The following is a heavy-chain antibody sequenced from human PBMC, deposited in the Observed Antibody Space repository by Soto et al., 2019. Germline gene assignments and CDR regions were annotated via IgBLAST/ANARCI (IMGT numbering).Heavy chain of an antibody. D-gene: IGHD3-3*01. CDR2: VNPSGGYT. V-gene: IGHV1-46*01. CDR3: ARANVLRFLEWFPAYGMDV. CDR1: GYTFSSYY. Sequence: ASVKVSCKASGYTFSSYYMNWVRQAPGQGLEWLGIVNPSGGYTTYAQRFLGRVTMTSDTSTSTVHMELGSLTSEDTAVYYCARANVLRFLEWFPAYGMDVWGQGTTVTVSS. J-gene: IGHJ6*02.